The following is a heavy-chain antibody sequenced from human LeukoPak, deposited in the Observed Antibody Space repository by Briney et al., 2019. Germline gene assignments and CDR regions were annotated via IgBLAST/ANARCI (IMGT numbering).Heavy chain of an antibody. Sequence: SETLSLTCTVSGYSISSGYYWGWIRQPPGKGLEWIGSIYHSGSTYYNPSLKSRVTISVDTSKNQFSLKLSSVTAADTAVYYGARESVYCSGGSCYRLFDYWGQGTLVTVSS. CDR3: ARESVYCSGGSCYRLFDY. CDR1: GYSISSGYY. V-gene: IGHV4-38-2*02. J-gene: IGHJ4*02. D-gene: IGHD2-15*01. CDR2: IYHSGST.